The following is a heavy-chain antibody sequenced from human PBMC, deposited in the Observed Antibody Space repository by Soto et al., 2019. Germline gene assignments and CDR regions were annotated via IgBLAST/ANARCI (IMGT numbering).Heavy chain of an antibody. CDR1: GGSISSYY. V-gene: IGHV4-59*08. CDR2: IDYSGST. J-gene: IGHJ4*02. CDR3: ARHPEVTEYYFYY. D-gene: IGHD2-21*02. Sequence: PSETLSLTCTVSGGSISSYYWSWIRQPPGKGLEWIGYIDYSGSTNYNPSLKSRVTISVDTSKNQFSLKLSFVTAADTDVYYCARHPEVTEYYFYYWGQETLVTVS.